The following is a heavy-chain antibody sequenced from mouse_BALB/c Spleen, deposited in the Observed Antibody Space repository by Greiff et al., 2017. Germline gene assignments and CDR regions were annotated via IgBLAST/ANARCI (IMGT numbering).Heavy chain of an antibody. CDR1: GFTFSSYA. CDR3: ARGGIKGLFDY. D-gene: IGHD3-3*01. Sequence: EVQVVESGGGLVKPGGSLKFSCAASGFTFSSYAMSWVRQTPEKRLEWVASISSGGSTYYPDSVKGRFTISRDNARNILYLQMSSLRSEDTAMYYCARGGIKGLFDYWGQGTTLTVSS. V-gene: IGHV5-6-5*01. J-gene: IGHJ2*01. CDR2: ISSGGST.